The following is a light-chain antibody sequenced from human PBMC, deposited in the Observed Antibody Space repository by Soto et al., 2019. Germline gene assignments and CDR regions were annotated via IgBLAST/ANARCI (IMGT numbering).Light chain of an antibody. V-gene: IGKV2-28*01. J-gene: IGKJ1*01. Sequence: DIVMTQSPLSLSVTPGEPASISCRSSQSLLHSNGYNYLDWYLQKPGQSPQLLVYLASTRASGVPDRFSGSGSGTDFTLKISRVEAEDVGIYYCMQALQTPPWTFGQGTRVEIE. CDR3: MQALQTPPWT. CDR1: QSLLHSNGYNY. CDR2: LAS.